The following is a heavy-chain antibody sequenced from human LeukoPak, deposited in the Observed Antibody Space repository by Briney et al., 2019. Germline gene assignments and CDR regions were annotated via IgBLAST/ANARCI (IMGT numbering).Heavy chain of an antibody. Sequence: PGGSLTLSCVASGFVITDNAMKWVRQAPGKGLEWVAAISGNGGTYYADSVKGRFTISRDTSKNIVYLQMNSLRAEDTALYSCVTLYHDHGAYWGQGALVTVSA. D-gene: IGHD4-17*01. CDR3: VTLYHDHGAY. V-gene: IGHV3-23*01. J-gene: IGHJ4*02. CDR1: GFVITDNA. CDR2: ISGNGGT.